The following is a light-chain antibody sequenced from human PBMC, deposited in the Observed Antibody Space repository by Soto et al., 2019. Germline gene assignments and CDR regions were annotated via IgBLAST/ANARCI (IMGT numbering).Light chain of an antibody. CDR1: QRFSSY. CDR2: GAS. J-gene: IGKJ4*01. CDR3: QQSYGIPLT. V-gene: IGKV1-39*01. Sequence: DIQMTQSPSSLSASVGDRVTITCRASQRFSSYLNWYQQKPGKAPKLLIYGASSLQSGVPPRFSGSGSGTDFTLTISSLQPEDFATYYCQQSYGIPLTFGGGTKVEIK.